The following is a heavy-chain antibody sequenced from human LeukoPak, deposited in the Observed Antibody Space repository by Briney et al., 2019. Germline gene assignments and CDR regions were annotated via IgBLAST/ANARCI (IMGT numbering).Heavy chain of an antibody. V-gene: IGHV4-59*08. Sequence: SETLSLTCTVSGRSISSYYWSWIRQPPGKGLEWIGYIYYSGSTNYNPSLKSRVTISVDTSKNQFSLKLSSVTAADTAVYYCARLRLGYCSSTSCYGGFRSYYYYGMDVWGQGTTVTVSS. D-gene: IGHD2-2*01. CDR2: IYYSGST. CDR3: ARLRLGYCSSTSCYGGFRSYYYYGMDV. CDR1: GRSISSYY. J-gene: IGHJ6*02.